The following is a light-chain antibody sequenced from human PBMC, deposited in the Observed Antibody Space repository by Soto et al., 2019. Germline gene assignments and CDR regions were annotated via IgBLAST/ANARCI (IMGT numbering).Light chain of an antibody. V-gene: IGKV3-15*01. CDR2: GAS. J-gene: IGKJ1*01. Sequence: EIVMTQSPATLSVSPGERATLSCRASQSVNSNLAWYQQKPGQAPRLLIYGASTRATGVPARFSGSGSGTEFTLTVSSLQSEDFAVYFCQQYSNWPTFGQGTRWKSN. CDR1: QSVNSN. CDR3: QQYSNWPT.